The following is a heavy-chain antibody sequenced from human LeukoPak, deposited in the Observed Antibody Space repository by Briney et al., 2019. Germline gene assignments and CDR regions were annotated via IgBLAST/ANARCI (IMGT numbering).Heavy chain of an antibody. CDR2: ISWNSGSA. J-gene: IGHJ4*02. CDR3: AREEYEVPAAMTGVNYFDY. CDR1: GFTFDDYS. D-gene: IGHD2-2*01. Sequence: GRSLRLSCAASGFTFDDYSMHWVRQAPGKGLEWVSGISWNSGSAGYADSVKGRFTISRDSAKNSLYLQMNSLRAEDTALYYCAREEYEVPAAMTGVNYFDYWGQGTLVTVSS. V-gene: IGHV3-9*01.